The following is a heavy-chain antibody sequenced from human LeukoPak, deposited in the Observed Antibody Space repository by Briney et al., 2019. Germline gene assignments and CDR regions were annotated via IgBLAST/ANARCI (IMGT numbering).Heavy chain of an antibody. J-gene: IGHJ4*02. D-gene: IGHD2-2*01. Sequence: ASVKVSCKASGYTFTGYYMHWVRQAPGQGLEWMGWINPNSGGTNYVQKFQGRVTMTRDTSISTAYMELSRLRSDDTAVYYCARDPQYQLLIDYWGQGTLVTVSS. CDR3: ARDPQYQLLIDY. V-gene: IGHV1-2*02. CDR1: GYTFTGYY. CDR2: INPNSGGT.